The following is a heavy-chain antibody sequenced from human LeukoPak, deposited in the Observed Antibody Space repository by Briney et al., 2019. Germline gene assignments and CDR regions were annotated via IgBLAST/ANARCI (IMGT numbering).Heavy chain of an antibody. CDR2: IKSKTDGGTT. CDR1: GFTFSNAW. J-gene: IGHJ4*02. V-gene: IGHV3-15*01. D-gene: IGHD3-10*01. Sequence: GGSLRLSCAASGFTFSNAWMSWVRQAPGKGLEWGGRIKSKTDGGTTDYAAPVKGRFTISRDDSKNTLYLKMSCLKTEDTAVYYCLRDCYGSGSYWQIRESYFDYWGQGTLVTVSS. CDR3: LRDCYGSGSYWQIRESYFDY.